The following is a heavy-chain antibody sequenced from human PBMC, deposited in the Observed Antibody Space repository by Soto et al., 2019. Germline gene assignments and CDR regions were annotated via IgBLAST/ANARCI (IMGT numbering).Heavy chain of an antibody. CDR2: IYWNDDH. CDR3: AHFLFNRTWTYSDY. D-gene: IGHD3-3*01. Sequence: SGPTLVNPTQTLTLTCAFSGFSLSTSGVGVGWVRQPPGKALEWLGIIYWNDDHRYSPSLRSRLIITKDTSKNQVVLTMTNMDPVDTATYYCAHFLFNRTWTYSDYWGQGTLVTVS. V-gene: IGHV2-5*01. J-gene: IGHJ4*02. CDR1: GFSLSTSGVG.